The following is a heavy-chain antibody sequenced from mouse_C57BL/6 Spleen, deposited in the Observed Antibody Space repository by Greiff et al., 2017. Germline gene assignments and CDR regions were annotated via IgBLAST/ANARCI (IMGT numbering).Heavy chain of an antibody. CDR2: ISGGGGNT. V-gene: IGHV5-9*01. D-gene: IGHD3-2*02. CDR1: GFTFSSYT. CDR3: ARDSSGYGY. Sequence: DVMLVESGGGLVKPGGSLKLSCAASGFTFSSYTMSWVRQTPEKRLEWVATISGGGGNTYYPDSVKGRFTISRDNAKHTLYLQMSSLRSEDTALYYCARDSSGYGYWGQGTTLTVSS. J-gene: IGHJ2*01.